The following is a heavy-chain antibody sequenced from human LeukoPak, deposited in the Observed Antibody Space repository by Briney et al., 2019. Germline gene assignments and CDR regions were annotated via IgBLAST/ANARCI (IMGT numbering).Heavy chain of an antibody. CDR1: GFTFDDYA. CDR2: ISWDGGST. Sequence: GGSLRLSCAASGFTFDDYAMHWVPQAPGKGLEWVSLISWDGGSTYYADSVKGRFTISRDNSKNSLYLQMNSLRAEHTALYYCAIGAGDSSGYWDYWGQGTLVTVSS. CDR3: AIGAGDSSGYWDY. J-gene: IGHJ4*02. D-gene: IGHD3-22*01. V-gene: IGHV3-43D*03.